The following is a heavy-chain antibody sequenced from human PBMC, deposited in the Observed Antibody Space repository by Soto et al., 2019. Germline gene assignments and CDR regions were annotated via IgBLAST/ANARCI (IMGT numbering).Heavy chain of an antibody. Sequence: PGWSLSLSCAASEFTISSNYMSWVHQAPREGLECVSTIYSGGSTYYADYVQGRFTMSRDTSNNTPYLQMNSLRAEDTAVYYCVREGSGWYSRGSIDFWGRGTMVTVSS. CDR3: VREGSGWYSRGSIDF. V-gene: IGHV3-53*01. CDR2: IYSGGST. CDR1: EFTISSNY. D-gene: IGHD6-19*01. J-gene: IGHJ3*01.